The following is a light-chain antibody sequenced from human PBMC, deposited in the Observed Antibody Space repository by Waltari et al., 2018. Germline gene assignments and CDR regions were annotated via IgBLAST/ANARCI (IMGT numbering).Light chain of an antibody. J-gene: IGLJ2*01. V-gene: IGLV2-8*01. CDR3: TSYGGDNNIVI. Sequence: QSALTPPPSVSGSPGQTVHISCIGSNHDPGSYNHVTWYHQHPGKAPKFIIFEVTKRPSGVPDRFSGSKSGNTASLTVSGLQAEDEADYYCTSYGGDNNIVIFGGGTKLTVL. CDR2: EVT. CDR1: NHDPGSYNH.